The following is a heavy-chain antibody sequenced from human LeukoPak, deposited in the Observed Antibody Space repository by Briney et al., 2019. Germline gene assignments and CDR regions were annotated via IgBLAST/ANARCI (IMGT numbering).Heavy chain of an antibody. J-gene: IGHJ4*02. CDR1: GFTFSSYW. CDR2: INSDGSST. D-gene: IGHD3-10*01. V-gene: IGHV3-74*01. Sequence: GGSLRLSCAASGFTFSSYWMHWVRQAPGKGLVWVARINSDGSSTSYADSVKGRFTISRDNAKNTLYLQMNSLRAEDKAVYYCARSTGWFGQGYFDYWGQGTLVTVSS. CDR3: ARSTGWFGQGYFDY.